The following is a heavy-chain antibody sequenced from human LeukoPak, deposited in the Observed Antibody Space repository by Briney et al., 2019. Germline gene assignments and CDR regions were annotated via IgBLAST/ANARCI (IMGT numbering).Heavy chain of an antibody. CDR2: IYIRGNT. CDR1: GGSFSYY. Sequence: SETLSLTCTVSGGSFSYYWSWIRQPAGKGLEWIGRIYIRGNTNFNPSLNSRVTLSADPSNNQFSLKLSSVTAADTAVYYCARDLSSNWYSDYFDYWGQGTLVTVSS. D-gene: IGHD6-13*01. J-gene: IGHJ4*02. CDR3: ARDLSSNWYSDYFDY. V-gene: IGHV4-4*07.